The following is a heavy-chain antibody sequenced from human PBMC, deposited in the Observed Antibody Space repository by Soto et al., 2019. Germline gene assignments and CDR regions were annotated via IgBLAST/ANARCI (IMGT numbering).Heavy chain of an antibody. CDR2: IWYDGSNK. D-gene: IGHD2-2*01. V-gene: IGHV3-33*01. CDR1: GFTFSSYG. J-gene: IGHJ4*02. CDR3: ARDSPVHAPASSTSCPDY. Sequence: QVQLVESGGGVVQPGRSLRLSCAASGFTFSSYGMHWVRQAPGKGLEWVAVIWYDGSNKYYADSVKGRFTISRDNSKNTLYLQMNSLRAEDTAVYYCARDSPVHAPASSTSCPDYWGQGTLVTVSS.